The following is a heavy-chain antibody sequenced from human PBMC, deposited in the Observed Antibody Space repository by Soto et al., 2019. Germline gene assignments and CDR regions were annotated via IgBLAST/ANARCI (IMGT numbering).Heavy chain of an antibody. CDR2: IDGDGSNT. V-gene: IGHV3-74*01. J-gene: IGHJ4*02. CDR3: VRYTTY. Sequence: EVQLVESGGGLVQPGGSLRLSCAASGFTFRTYLMQWVRQSPGKGLVWVSRIDGDGSNTVYADSVRGRFTTSRDNAKNTLYLQVNSLRAEDTAMYYCVRYTTYWGQGTLVTVSS. CDR1: GFTFRTYL. D-gene: IGHD1-26*01.